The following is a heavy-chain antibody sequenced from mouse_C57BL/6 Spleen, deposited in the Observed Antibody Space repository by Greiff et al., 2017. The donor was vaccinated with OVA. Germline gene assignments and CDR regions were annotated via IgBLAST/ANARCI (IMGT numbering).Heavy chain of an antibody. CDR2: LYPGSGNT. D-gene: IGHD1-1*01. Sequence: QVQLQQSGPELVKPGASVKISCKASGYSFTSYYIHWVKQRPGQGLEWIGWLYPGSGNTKYNEKFKGKATLTADTSSSTAYMQLSSLTSEDSAVYYCARGGLDPYGSSLAWFAYWGQGTLVTVSA. J-gene: IGHJ3*01. CDR1: GYSFTSYY. V-gene: IGHV1-66*01. CDR3: ARGGLDPYGSSLAWFAY.